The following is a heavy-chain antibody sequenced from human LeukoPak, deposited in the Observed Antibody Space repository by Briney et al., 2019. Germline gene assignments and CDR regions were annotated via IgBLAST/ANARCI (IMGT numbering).Heavy chain of an antibody. Sequence: GGSLRLSCSASGFTFSSYEMNWVRQAPGKGLEWISYITGSGDTIYYADSVKGRFTISRDNAKNSLYLQMNSLRAEDTAVYYCARAPPAVTGTRSKDPLGYWGQGTLVTVSS. J-gene: IGHJ4*02. V-gene: IGHV3-48*03. CDR1: GFTFSSYE. CDR3: ARAPPAVTGTRSKDPLGY. D-gene: IGHD6-19*01. CDR2: ITGSGDTI.